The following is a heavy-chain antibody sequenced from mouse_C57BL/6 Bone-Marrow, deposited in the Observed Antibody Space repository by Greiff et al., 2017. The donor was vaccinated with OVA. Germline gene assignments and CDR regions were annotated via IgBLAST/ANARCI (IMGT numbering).Heavy chain of an antibody. CDR1: GFTFSDYY. V-gene: IGHV5-12*01. CDR2: ISNGGGST. CDR3: GRHLNYDYYAMDY. J-gene: IGHJ4*01. Sequence: EVMLVESGGGLVQPGGSLKLSCAASGFTFSDYYMYWVRQTPEKRLEWVAYISNGGGSTYYPDTVKGRFTISRDNAKNTRYLQMSRLKSEDTAMYYCGRHLNYDYYAMDYWGQGTSVTVSS. D-gene: IGHD1-1*01.